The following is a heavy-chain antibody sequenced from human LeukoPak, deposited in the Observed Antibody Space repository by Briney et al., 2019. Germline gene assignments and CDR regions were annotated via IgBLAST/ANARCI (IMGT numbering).Heavy chain of an antibody. D-gene: IGHD5-18*01. J-gene: IGHJ4*02. CDR1: GFTFSSYW. CDR3: ARALSGITGYTYGRGIDY. CDR2: IKKDGSDK. V-gene: IGHV3-7*01. Sequence: EGSLRLSCAASGFTFSSYWMNCVRQAPGKGLEWVANIKKDGSDKYYVDSVKGRFTISRDNAKTSLYLQMNSLRAEDTAVYYCARALSGITGYTYGRGIDYWGQGTLVTVSS.